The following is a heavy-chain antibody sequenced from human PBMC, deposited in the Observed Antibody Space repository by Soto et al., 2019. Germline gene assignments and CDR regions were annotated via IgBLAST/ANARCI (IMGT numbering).Heavy chain of an antibody. J-gene: IGHJ4*01. Sequence: SETLSLTCTVSGGSISSYYWSWIRQPPGKGLEWIGYIHYSGSTKYNPSLKSRVTISVDTSRNQFSLKLSSVTAADTAVYYCARRLIRGVIDYWGHGTLVTVSS. CDR2: IHYSGST. CDR1: GGSISSYY. V-gene: IGHV4-59*08. CDR3: ARRLIRGVIDY. D-gene: IGHD3-10*01.